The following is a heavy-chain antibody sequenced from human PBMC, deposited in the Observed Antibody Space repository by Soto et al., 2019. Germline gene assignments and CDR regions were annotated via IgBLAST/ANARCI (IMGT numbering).Heavy chain of an antibody. V-gene: IGHV4-59*01. CDR2: IYYSGST. Sequence: SETLSLTCTVSGGSISSYYWSWIRQPPGKGLEWIGYIYYSGSTNYNPSLKSRVTISVDTSKNQFSLKLSSVTAADTAVYYCARDDIVGNCFDPWGQGTLVTVS. D-gene: IGHD2-15*01. J-gene: IGHJ5*02. CDR3: ARDDIVGNCFDP. CDR1: GGSISSYY.